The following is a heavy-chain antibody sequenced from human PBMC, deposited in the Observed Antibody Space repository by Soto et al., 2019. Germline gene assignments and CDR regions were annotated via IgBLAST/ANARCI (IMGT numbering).Heavy chain of an antibody. J-gene: IGHJ3*02. V-gene: IGHV3-30*18. CDR1: GFTFSSYG. CDR2: ISYDGSNK. Sequence: SGGSLRLSCAASGFTFSSYGMHWVRQAPGKGLEWVAVISYDGSNKYYADSVKGRFTISRDNSKNTLYLQMNSLRAEDTAVYYCAKDPPLDATADAFDIWGQGTMVTVSS. D-gene: IGHD2-15*01. CDR3: AKDPPLDATADAFDI.